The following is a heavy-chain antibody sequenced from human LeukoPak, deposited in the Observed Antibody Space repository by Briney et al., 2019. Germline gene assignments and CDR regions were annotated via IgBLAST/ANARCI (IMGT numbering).Heavy chain of an antibody. CDR2: ISSSGSTI. CDR1: GSTFSDYY. J-gene: IGHJ3*02. V-gene: IGHV3-11*01. Sequence: GGSLRLSCAASGSTFSDYYMSWIRQAPGKGLEWVSYISSSGSTIYYADSVKGRFTISRDNAKNSLYLQMNSLRAEDTAVYYCARDCPRADAFDIWGQGTMVTVSS. CDR3: ARDCPRADAFDI.